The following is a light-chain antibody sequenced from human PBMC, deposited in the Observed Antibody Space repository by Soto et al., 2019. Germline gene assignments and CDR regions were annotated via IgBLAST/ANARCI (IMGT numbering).Light chain of an antibody. J-gene: IGKJ4*02. CDR1: QSISSY. CDR3: QQRSSWLPLT. V-gene: IGKV3-11*01. Sequence: EIVLTQSPATLSLSPGERPTLSFRASQSISSYLAWYQQKPGQAPRLLINDASNRATGIPGRFSGSGTETDFTLTISSLEPGDCAVYYCQQRSSWLPLTFGGGTKVEIK. CDR2: DAS.